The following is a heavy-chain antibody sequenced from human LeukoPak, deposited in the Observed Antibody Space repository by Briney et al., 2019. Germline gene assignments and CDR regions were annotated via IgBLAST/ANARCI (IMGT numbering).Heavy chain of an antibody. CDR1: GFTFSSYI. V-gene: IGHV3-48*01. D-gene: IGHD5-18*01. Sequence: GGSLRLSCAASGFTFSSYIMNWVRQAPGKGLEWISYFSTSSGTISYADSVKGRFTISRDNAKNSLYLQMNSLRAEDTAVYYCAQIYTYGSSQFDYWGQGTLVTVSS. CDR2: FSTSSGTI. J-gene: IGHJ4*02. CDR3: AQIYTYGSSQFDY.